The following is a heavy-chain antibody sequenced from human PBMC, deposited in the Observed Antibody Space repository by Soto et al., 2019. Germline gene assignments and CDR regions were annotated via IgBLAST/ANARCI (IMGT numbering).Heavy chain of an antibody. J-gene: IGHJ4*02. D-gene: IGHD2-15*01. V-gene: IGHV3-21*01. Sequence: GGSLRLSCAASGFTFSSYSMNWVRQAPGKGLEWVSSISSSSSYIYYADSVKGRFTISRDNAKNSLYLQMNSLRAEDTAVYYCARGELGYCSGGSCPPDYWGQGTLVTVSS. CDR3: ARGELGYCSGGSCPPDY. CDR2: ISSSSSYI. CDR1: GFTFSSYS.